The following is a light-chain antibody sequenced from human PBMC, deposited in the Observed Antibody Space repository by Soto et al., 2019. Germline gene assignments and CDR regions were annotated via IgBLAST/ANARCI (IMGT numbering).Light chain of an antibody. CDR1: QSVSTF. J-gene: IGKJ1*01. CDR3: QHYNSYPWT. CDR2: KAS. V-gene: IGKV1-5*03. Sequence: DIQMTQSPSTLSASAGDRVTITCRASQSVSTFLAWDQQKPGKANKLLIYKASGLESEVPSRFSVSGSGTKFTITISSLQPDDFATYYCQHYNSYPWTFGQGTKVEIK.